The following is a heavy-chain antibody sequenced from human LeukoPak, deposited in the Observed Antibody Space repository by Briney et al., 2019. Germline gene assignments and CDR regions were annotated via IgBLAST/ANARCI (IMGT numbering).Heavy chain of an antibody. CDR1: GFTFSSYS. CDR3: ARDGDYYGSGSGFDY. J-gene: IGHJ4*01. Sequence: GGSLRLSCAASGFTFSSYSMNWVRQAPGKGLEWVSSISSSSSHIYYADSVKGRFTISRDNAKNSLYLQMNSLRAEDTAVYYCARDGDYYGSGSGFDYWGQGTLVTVSS. V-gene: IGHV3-21*01. D-gene: IGHD3-10*01. CDR2: ISSSSSHI.